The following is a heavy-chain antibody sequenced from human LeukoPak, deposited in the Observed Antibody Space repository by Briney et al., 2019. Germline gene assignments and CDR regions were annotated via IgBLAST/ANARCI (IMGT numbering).Heavy chain of an antibody. V-gene: IGHV3-48*03. CDR3: ALVAVASDFDY. J-gene: IGHJ4*02. D-gene: IGHD6-19*01. Sequence: PGGSLRLSCAVSGFPFSVYEMNWVRQAPGKGLEWVAIIASSGTTIYYADSVKGRFSISRDNAMSSLYLQMNSLRVEATAGYYCALVAVASDFDYWGQGALVTVSS. CDR1: GFPFSVYE. CDR2: IASSGTTI.